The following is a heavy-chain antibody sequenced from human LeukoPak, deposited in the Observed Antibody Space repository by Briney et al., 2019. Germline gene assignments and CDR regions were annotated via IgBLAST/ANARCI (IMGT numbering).Heavy chain of an antibody. Sequence: SETLSLTCAVYGGSFSGYYWSWIRQPPGKGLEWIGEINHSGSTNYNPSLKSRVTISVDTSKNQFSLKLSSVTAADTAVYYCARANPERNYRVMRYFDYWGQGTLVTVSS. V-gene: IGHV4-34*01. D-gene: IGHD4-11*01. CDR3: ARANPERNYRVMRYFDY. CDR1: GGSFSGYY. J-gene: IGHJ4*02. CDR2: INHSGST.